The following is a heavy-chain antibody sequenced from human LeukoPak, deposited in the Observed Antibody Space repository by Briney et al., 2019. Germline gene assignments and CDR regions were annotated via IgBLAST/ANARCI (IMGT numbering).Heavy chain of an antibody. V-gene: IGHV4-4*09. D-gene: IGHD4-17*01. CDR3: ARVAPLTTVTIFDY. J-gene: IGHJ4*02. CDR1: GVSITTYY. CDR2: MYHTGVT. Sequence: SETLSLTCSVSGVSITTYYWSWIRQPPGKGLEYIGYMYHTGVTKSNPSLATRVTMSIDTSRNQFSLTLTSVTAADTAVYYCARVAPLTTVTIFDYWGQGTLVTVSS.